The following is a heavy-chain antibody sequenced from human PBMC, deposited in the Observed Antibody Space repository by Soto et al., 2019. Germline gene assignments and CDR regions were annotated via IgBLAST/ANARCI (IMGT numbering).Heavy chain of an antibody. Sequence: SETLSLTCTVSGASVSSGYWSWIRQPPGKGLEWIGFMYFGGSFNYNPSLTSRVTMSVETSKNQFSMKVTSVTAADTAVYYCARSYYDTTGFAVNPWGQGTLVTVSS. J-gene: IGHJ5*02. CDR2: MYFGGSF. CDR3: ARSYYDTTGFAVNP. CDR1: GASVSSGY. D-gene: IGHD3-22*01. V-gene: IGHV4-59*02.